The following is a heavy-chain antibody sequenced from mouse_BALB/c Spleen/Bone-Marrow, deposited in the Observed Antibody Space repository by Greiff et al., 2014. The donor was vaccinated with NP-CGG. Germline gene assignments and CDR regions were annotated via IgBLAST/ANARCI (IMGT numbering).Heavy chain of an antibody. D-gene: IGHD1-1*01. CDR3: ARDYYGSSYFDY. J-gene: IGHJ2*01. V-gene: IGHV3-2*02. CDR2: INYSGST. CDR1: GYSITSDYA. Sequence: EVKLVESGPGLVKPSQSLSLTCTVTGYSITSDYAWNWIRQFPGNKLEWMGYINYSGSTSYNPSLKSRISITRDTSENQFFLQVNSVTTEDTATYYCARDYYGSSYFDYWGQGTTLTVSS.